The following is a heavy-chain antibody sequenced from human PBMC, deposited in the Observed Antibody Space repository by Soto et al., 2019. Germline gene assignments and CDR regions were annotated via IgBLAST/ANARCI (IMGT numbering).Heavy chain of an antibody. V-gene: IGHV1-18*01. CDR2: ISAYNGNT. CDR3: ARVDGSAYYYYMDV. D-gene: IGHD3-10*01. CDR1: GYTFTSYG. J-gene: IGHJ6*03. Sequence: ASVKVSCKASGYTFTSYGISWVRQAPGQGLEWMGWISAYNGNTNYAQKLQGRVTMTTDTSTSTAYMELRSLRAEDTAMYYCARVDGSAYYYYMDVWGKGTTVTVSS.